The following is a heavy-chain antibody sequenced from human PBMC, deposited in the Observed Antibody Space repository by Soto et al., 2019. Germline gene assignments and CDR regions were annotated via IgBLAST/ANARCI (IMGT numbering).Heavy chain of an antibody. V-gene: IGHV1-18*01. CDR2: ISAYNGNT. D-gene: IGHD3-3*01. J-gene: IGHJ6*02. CDR1: GYTFTSYF. Sequence: ASVKVSCKASGYTFTSYFISWVRQAPGQGLEWMGWISAYNGNTNYAQKLQGRVTMTTDTSTSTAYMELRSLRSDDTAVYYCARDQNYDFWSGAANYYGMDVWGQGTTVTVSS. CDR3: ARDQNYDFWSGAANYYGMDV.